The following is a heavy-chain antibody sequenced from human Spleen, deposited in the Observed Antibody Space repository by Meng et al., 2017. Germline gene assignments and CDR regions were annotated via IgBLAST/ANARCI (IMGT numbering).Heavy chain of an antibody. D-gene: IGHD6-19*01. J-gene: IGHJ6*02. Sequence: ASVKVSCKASGYSFTNYGISWVRQAPGQGLEWMGWISAYNGNTNFAQKVQGRVTMTTDTSTSTAYMELSSLRSEDTAVYYCARDPRQVETSGWSRADYYGMDVWGQGTTVTVSS. CDR2: ISAYNGNT. V-gene: IGHV1-18*01. CDR1: GYSFTNYG. CDR3: ARDPRQVETSGWSRADYYGMDV.